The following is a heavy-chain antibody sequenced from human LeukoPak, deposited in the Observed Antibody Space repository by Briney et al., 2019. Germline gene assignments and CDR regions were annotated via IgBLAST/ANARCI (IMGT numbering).Heavy chain of an antibody. V-gene: IGHV3-23*01. CDR3: VRRDIYTTSSWGAFDI. CDR2: ISSTGGEI. D-gene: IGHD6-6*01. CDR1: GFTFGDYI. J-gene: IGHJ3*02. Sequence: GGSLRLSCTASGFTFGDYIMSWVRQVPGRRPDWVSTISSTGGEIFYADSVKGRFTISRDNSNNMVYLQMDSLRTDDTALYYCVRRDIYTTSSWGAFDIWGQGTLVTVPS.